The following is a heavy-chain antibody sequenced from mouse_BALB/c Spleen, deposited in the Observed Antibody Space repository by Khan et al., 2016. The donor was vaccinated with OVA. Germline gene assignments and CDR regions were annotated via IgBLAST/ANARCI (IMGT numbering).Heavy chain of an antibody. CDR1: GYSFTSYW. D-gene: IGHD2-3*01. J-gene: IGHJ3*01. CDR3: TRWGYWGAY. CDR2: IYPGNSDT. Sequence: IQLQQSGTVLARPGASVKMSCKASGYSFTSYWMHWVKQRPGQGLDWIGAIYPGNSDTNYNQKFKGKAKLTAVTSASTANMELSSLTKEDSAVYYCTRWGYWGAYWGQGTLGSVSA. V-gene: IGHV1-5*01.